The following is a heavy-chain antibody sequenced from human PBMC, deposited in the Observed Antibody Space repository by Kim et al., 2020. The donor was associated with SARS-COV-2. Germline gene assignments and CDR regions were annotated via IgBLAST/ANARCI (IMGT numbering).Heavy chain of an antibody. J-gene: IGHJ4*02. D-gene: IGHD3-22*01. CDR3: ARVAEDSSGFHDY. CDR2: IFANGRT. CDR1: GFTVNRFY. V-gene: IGHV3-53*01. Sequence: GGSLRLSCTASGFTVNRFYMNWVRRAPGKGLEWVAIIFANGRTNYADSVKGRFTISRDDSKNSLYLQMNSLRAEDTAIYYCARVAEDSSGFHDYWGQGTLVTASS.